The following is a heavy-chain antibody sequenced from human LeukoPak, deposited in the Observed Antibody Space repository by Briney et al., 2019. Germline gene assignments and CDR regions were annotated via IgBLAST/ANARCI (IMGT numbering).Heavy chain of an antibody. J-gene: IGHJ4*02. V-gene: IGHV4-59*01. CDR1: GGSIRSYY. CDR3: ARGITGVDY. D-gene: IGHD1-20*01. CDR2: IYYSGST. Sequence: SETLSLTXTVSGGSIRSYYWSWIRQPPRKGLEWIGYIYYSGSTNYNPSLKSRVTISVDTSKNQFSLKLSSVTAADTAVYYCARGITGVDYWGQGTLVTVSS.